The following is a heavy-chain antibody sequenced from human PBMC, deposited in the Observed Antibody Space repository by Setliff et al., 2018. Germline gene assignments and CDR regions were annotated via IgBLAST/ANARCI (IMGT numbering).Heavy chain of an antibody. D-gene: IGHD3-10*01. J-gene: IGHJ4*02. CDR1: GGSLNSGSYY. Sequence: SETLSLTCAVSGGSLNSGSYYWSWIRQSTERGLEWLGRLHTSGSTTYNPALNSRVTISVDTSTNQFSLRLTSMTAADTAVYFCARHLLVQGTYHFDYWGQGSPVTVS. CDR3: ARHLLVQGTYHFDY. CDR2: LHTSGST. V-gene: IGHV4-61*02.